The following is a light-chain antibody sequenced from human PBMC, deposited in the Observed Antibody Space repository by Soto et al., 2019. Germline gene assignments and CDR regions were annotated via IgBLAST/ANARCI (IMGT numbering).Light chain of an antibody. Sequence: SYEPTQPSSVSVSPGQTARITCSGDVLAKKYARWFQQKPGQAPVLVIYKDSERPSGISNRFSGSKSGNTASLTLSGLQAEDEADYYCSSYTSSSTLVFGGGTKLTVL. CDR2: KDS. J-gene: IGLJ2*01. CDR1: VLAKKY. CDR3: SSYTSSSTLV. V-gene: IGLV3-27*01.